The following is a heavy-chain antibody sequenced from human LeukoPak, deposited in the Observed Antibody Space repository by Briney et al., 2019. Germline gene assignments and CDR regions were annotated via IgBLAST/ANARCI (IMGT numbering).Heavy chain of an antibody. CDR1: GFTLSSNA. J-gene: IGHJ4*02. D-gene: IGHD6-19*01. CDR2: ISDSGDFT. V-gene: IGHV3-23*01. Sequence: PGGSLRLSCAGSGFTLSSNAMSWVRQAPGQELEWVSRISDSGDFTYYADSVKGRFTISRDNSKNTLFVQMSSLRAEDTAVYYCAKGSRQFSRDKAGPIDYWGQGTLVTVSS. CDR3: AKGSRQFSRDKAGPIDY.